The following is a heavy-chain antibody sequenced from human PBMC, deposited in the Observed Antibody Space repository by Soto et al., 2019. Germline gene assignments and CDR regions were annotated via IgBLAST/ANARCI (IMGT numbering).Heavy chain of an antibody. D-gene: IGHD7-27*01. CDR1: GFNFKNGW. Sequence: PGGSLRLSCAASGFNFKNGWMNWVRQAPGQGLEWVGRIKSNRDGGTADYAAFVKGRFTISRDESENTLYLQMNSLSTEDTALYFCTTELTGSPLERYFDNWGQGTLVTVSS. V-gene: IGHV3-15*07. J-gene: IGHJ4*02. CDR3: TTELTGSPLERYFDN. CDR2: IKSNRDGGTA.